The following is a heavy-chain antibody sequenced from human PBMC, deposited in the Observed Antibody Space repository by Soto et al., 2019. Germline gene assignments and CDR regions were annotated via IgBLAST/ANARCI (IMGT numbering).Heavy chain of an antibody. J-gene: IGHJ6*02. D-gene: IGHD3-10*01. CDR3: ARGSEGSGSYYSNSYYYYYGMDV. CDR2: ITHDGSQK. V-gene: IGHV3-30*04. CDR1: GFTFRSYA. Sequence: PGGSLRLSCGVSGFTFRSYAMYWVRQAPGKGLEWVAVITHDGSQKYYADYVKGRFTISRDNSKNTLYLQMNSLREDDTAVYYCARGSEGSGSYYSNSYYYYYGMDVWGQGTTVTVSS.